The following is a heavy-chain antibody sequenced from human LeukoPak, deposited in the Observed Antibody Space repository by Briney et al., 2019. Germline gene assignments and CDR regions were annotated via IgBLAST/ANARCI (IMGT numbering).Heavy chain of an antibody. V-gene: IGHV1-46*01. CDR3: ARGGLVGATTNQLLLDY. Sequence: GASVKVSCKASGGTFSSYAISWARQAPGQGLEWMGIINPSGGSTSYAQKFQGRVTMTRDTSTSTVYMELSSLRSEDTAVYYCARGGLVGATTNQLLLDYWGQGTLVTVSS. D-gene: IGHD1-26*01. CDR1: GGTFSSYA. CDR2: INPSGGST. J-gene: IGHJ4*02.